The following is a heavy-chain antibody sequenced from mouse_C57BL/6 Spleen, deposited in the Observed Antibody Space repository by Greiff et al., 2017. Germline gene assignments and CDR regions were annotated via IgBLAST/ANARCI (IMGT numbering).Heavy chain of an antibody. V-gene: IGHV1-53*01. D-gene: IGHD1-1*01. CDR1: GYTFTSYW. Sequence: QVQLQQPGTELVKPGASVKLSCKASGYTFTSYWMHWVKQRPGQGLEWIGNINPSNGGTNYNEKFKSKATLTVDKSSSTAYMQVSSLTSEDSAVYYCARVCYYGSSQDDLDYWGQGTTLTVSS. CDR3: ARVCYYGSSQDDLDY. CDR2: INPSNGGT. J-gene: IGHJ2*01.